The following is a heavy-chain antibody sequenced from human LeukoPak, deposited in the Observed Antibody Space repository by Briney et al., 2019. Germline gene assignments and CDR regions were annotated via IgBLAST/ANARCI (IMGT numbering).Heavy chain of an antibody. CDR1: GGSFSDYY. V-gene: IGHV4-34*01. Sequence: SETLSLTCAVYGGSFSDYYWSWIRQPPGKGLEWIGEINHSGSTNYNPSLKSRVTISVDTSKNQFSLKLSSVTAADTAVYYCARANYYDTSGSVDYWGQGTLVTVSS. D-gene: IGHD3-22*01. J-gene: IGHJ4*02. CDR2: INHSGST. CDR3: ARANYYDTSGSVDY.